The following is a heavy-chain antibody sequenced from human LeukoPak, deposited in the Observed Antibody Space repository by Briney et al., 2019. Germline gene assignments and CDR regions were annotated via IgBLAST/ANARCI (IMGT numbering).Heavy chain of an antibody. D-gene: IGHD3-10*01. CDR2: VSYDGNNY. CDR1: GYIFSNYA. V-gene: IGHV3-30*04. Sequence: PGGSLRLSCVAPGYIFSNYAMSSVRQAPAKGLEWVAIVSYDGNNYYYADSVKGRFTISRDDSKNTLYLQMNSLRPEDTAVYYCSRDQGLYGATWHAFDIWGQGTMVTISS. CDR3: SRDQGLYGATWHAFDI. J-gene: IGHJ3*02.